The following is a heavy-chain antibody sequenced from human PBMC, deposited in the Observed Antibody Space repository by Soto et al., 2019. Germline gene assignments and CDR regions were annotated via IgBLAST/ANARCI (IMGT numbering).Heavy chain of an antibody. CDR3: ARTNSGSYFERDY. Sequence: EVQLVESGGNLVQPGGSLRLSCAASGFTFSSYWMSWVRQAPGKGLEWVANIKQDGSEKDYVDSVKGRFTISRDNAKNSLFLQMNSLRAEDPAVYYCARTNSGSYFERDYWGQGTLVTVSS. CDR1: GFTFSSYW. V-gene: IGHV3-7*01. CDR2: IKQDGSEK. J-gene: IGHJ4*02. D-gene: IGHD1-26*01.